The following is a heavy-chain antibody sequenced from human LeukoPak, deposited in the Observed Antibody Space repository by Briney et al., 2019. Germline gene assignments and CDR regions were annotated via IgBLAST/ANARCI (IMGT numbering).Heavy chain of an antibody. Sequence: PGGSLRLSCAASGFTFSSYAMSWVRQAPGKGLEWVSAISGSGDNSLYAAVRGRFTISRDNSKNTLYLQMNSLRAEDTAVYYCAKAYVDTTYLDYWGQGTLVTVS. CDR3: AKAYVDTTYLDY. J-gene: IGHJ4*02. D-gene: IGHD5-18*01. CDR1: GFTFSSYA. CDR2: ISGSGDNS. V-gene: IGHV3-23*01.